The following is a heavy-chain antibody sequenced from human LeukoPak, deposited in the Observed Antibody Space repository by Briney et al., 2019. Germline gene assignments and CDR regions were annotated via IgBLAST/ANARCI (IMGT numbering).Heavy chain of an antibody. CDR3: ARGNLAAPLDY. CDR1: GGSFSGYY. V-gene: IGHV4-34*01. Sequence: PSETLSLTCAVYGGSFSGYYWSWIRQPPGKGLEWIGEINHSGSTNYNPSLKSRVTISVDTSKNQFSLKLSSVTAEDTAVYYCARGNLAAPLDYWGQGTLVTVSS. CDR2: INHSGST. D-gene: IGHD6-6*01. J-gene: IGHJ4*02.